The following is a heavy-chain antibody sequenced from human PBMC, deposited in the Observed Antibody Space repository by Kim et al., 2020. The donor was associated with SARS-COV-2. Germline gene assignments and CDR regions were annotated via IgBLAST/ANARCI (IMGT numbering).Heavy chain of an antibody. CDR3: ARDFGIYYDSSGYYY. Sequence: DTEKSRFTITRDNSKNTLYLQMNSRRAEDTAVYYCARDFGIYYDSSGYYYWGQGTLVTVSS. V-gene: IGHV3-30*07. D-gene: IGHD3-22*01. J-gene: IGHJ4*02.